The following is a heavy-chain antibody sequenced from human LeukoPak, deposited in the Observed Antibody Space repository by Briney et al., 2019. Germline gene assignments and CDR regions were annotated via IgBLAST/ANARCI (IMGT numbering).Heavy chain of an antibody. CDR2: IYYSGST. J-gene: IGHJ4*02. Sequence: SETLSLTCTVSGGSISSYYWSWLRQPPGKGLEWIGYIYYSGSTNYNPSLKSRVTISVDTSKNQFSLKLSSVTAADTAVYYCARHVDDYSNFDYWGQGTLVTVSS. CDR1: GGSISSYY. CDR3: ARHVDDYSNFDY. D-gene: IGHD4-11*01. V-gene: IGHV4-59*08.